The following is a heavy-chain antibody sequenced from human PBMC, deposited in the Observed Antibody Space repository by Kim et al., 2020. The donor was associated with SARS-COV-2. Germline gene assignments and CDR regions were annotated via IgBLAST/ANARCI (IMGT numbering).Heavy chain of an antibody. J-gene: IGHJ4*02. CDR3: ARDCGGDCVFDY. D-gene: IGHD2-21*02. Sequence: SETLSLTCAVYGGSFSGYYWSWIRQPPGKGLEWIGEINHSGSTNYNPSLKSRVTISVDTSKNQFSLKLSSVTAADTAVYYCARDCGGDCVFDYWGQGTLV. V-gene: IGHV4-34*01. CDR2: INHSGST. CDR1: GGSFSGYY.